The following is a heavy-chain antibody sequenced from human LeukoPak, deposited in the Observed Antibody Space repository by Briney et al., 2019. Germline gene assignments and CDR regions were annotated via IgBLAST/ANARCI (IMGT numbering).Heavy chain of an antibody. CDR2: ICSSSSYT. CDR1: GFTFSDYY. V-gene: IGHV3-11*05. J-gene: IGHJ6*02. CDR3: ARGRDGSYRPTDGMDV. D-gene: IGHD1-26*01. Sequence: GGSLRLSCAASGFTFSDYYMSWLRQAPGKGLEWVSYICSSSSYTNYADSVKGRFTISRDNAKNSLYLQMNSLRAEDTAVYYCARGRDGSYRPTDGMDVWGQGTTVTVSS.